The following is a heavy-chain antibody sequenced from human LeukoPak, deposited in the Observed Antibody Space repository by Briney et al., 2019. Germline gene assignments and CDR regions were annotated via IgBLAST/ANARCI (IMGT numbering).Heavy chain of an antibody. Sequence: SETLSLTCTVSGGSVSSYYWSWIRQPPGKGLVWIGYIYYSGSTNYNPSLKSRVTISVDTSKNQFSLKLSSVTAADTAVYYCARSGVGATSFDYWGQGTLVTVSS. J-gene: IGHJ4*02. CDR2: IYYSGST. CDR1: GGSVSSYY. V-gene: IGHV4-59*02. CDR3: ARSGVGATSFDY. D-gene: IGHD1-26*01.